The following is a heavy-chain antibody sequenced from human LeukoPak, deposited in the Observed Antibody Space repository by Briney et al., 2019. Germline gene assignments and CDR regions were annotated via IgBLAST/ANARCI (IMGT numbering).Heavy chain of an antibody. V-gene: IGHV3-53*01. CDR1: GFTVSNNY. Sequence: GGSLRLSCAASGFTVSNNYMSWVRQAPGKGLEWVSVIYSGGSTYYADSVKGRFTISRDTSKNTLSLQMNSLRAEDTAVYYCARDLRYDFWSGYDYYYGMDVWGQGTTVTVSS. CDR3: ARDLRYDFWSGYDYYYGMDV. CDR2: IYSGGST. J-gene: IGHJ6*02. D-gene: IGHD3-3*01.